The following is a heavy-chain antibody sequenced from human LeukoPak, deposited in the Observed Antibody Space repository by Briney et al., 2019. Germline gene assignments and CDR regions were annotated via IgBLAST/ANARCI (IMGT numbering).Heavy chain of an antibody. V-gene: IGHV1-18*01. CDR1: GYTFTSYG. CDR2: ISTYNDNS. Sequence: ASVKVSCKASGYTFTSYGISWVRQAPGQGLEWLGWISTYNDNSNSAQKFQGRVTMTTDTSTSTAYMALRSLRSDDTAVYYCAKDRAVAGYPNAFDIWGQGTMVTVSS. CDR3: AKDRAVAGYPNAFDI. D-gene: IGHD6-19*01. J-gene: IGHJ3*02.